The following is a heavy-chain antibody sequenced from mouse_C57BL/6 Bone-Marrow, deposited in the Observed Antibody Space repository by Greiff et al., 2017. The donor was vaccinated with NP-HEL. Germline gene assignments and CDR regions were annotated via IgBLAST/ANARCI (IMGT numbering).Heavy chain of an antibody. Sequence: VQLQQSGAELVRPGASVTLSCKASGYTFTDYEMHWVKQTPVHGLEWIGAIDPETGGTAYNQKFKGKAILTADRSSSTAYMELRSLTSEDSAVYYCTRWDTYYYGSSCPWFAYWGQGTLVTVSA. V-gene: IGHV1-15*01. CDR2: IDPETGGT. CDR1: GYTFTDYE. D-gene: IGHD1-1*01. J-gene: IGHJ3*01. CDR3: TRWDTYYYGSSCPWFAY.